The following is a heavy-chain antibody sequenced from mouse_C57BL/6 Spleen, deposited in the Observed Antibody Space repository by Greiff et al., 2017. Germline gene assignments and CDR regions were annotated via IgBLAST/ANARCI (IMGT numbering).Heavy chain of an antibody. V-gene: IGHV1-54*01. CDR1: GYAFTNYL. CDR3: ARRYYAMYY. J-gene: IGHJ4*01. Sequence: QVQLQQSGAELVRPGTSVKVSCKASGYAFTNYLIEWVKQRPGQGLEWIGVINPGSGGTNYNEKFKGKATLTADKSSSTAYMQLSSLTSEDSAVYFCARRYYAMYYCGQGTSFTFSS. CDR2: INPGSGGT.